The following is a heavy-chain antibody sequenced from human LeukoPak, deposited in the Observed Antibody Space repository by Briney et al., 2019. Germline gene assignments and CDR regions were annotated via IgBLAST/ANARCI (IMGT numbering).Heavy chain of an antibody. CDR3: VRGLERRGY. V-gene: IGHV3-74*01. D-gene: IGHD1-1*01. CDR2: INTDGTGT. CDR1: EFTFSSYW. Sequence: EGSLRLSCAASEFTFSSYWMHWARQAPGKGLVWVSRINTDGTGTSYADSVKGRFTISRDNAKNTLYLQTNSLRDEDTAVYYCVRGLERRGYWGQGTLVTVSS. J-gene: IGHJ4*02.